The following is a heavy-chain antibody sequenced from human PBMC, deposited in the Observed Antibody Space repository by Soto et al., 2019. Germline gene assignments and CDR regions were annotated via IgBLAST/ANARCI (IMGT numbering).Heavy chain of an antibody. V-gene: IGHV4-30-4*01. Sequence: SETLCLTCTVSGGSISSGYYYWSWIRQPPGKGLEWIGYIYYSGSTYYSPSLKSRVTISVDTSKNQFSLKLSSVTAADTAVYYCARDSRLVGATYFDYWGQGTLVTVSS. D-gene: IGHD1-26*01. CDR3: ARDSRLVGATYFDY. CDR1: GGSISSGYYY. CDR2: IYYSGST. J-gene: IGHJ4*02.